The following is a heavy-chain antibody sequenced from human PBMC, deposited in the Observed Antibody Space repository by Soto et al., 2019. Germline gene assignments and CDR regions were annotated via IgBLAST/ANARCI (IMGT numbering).Heavy chain of an antibody. Sequence: QVQLVQSGAEVKKPGSSVKVSCKASGGTFSSYTISWVRQAPGRGLEWMGRIIPILGIANYAQKFQGRVTITADKSTSTAYMELSSLRSEDTAVYYCATQYCSGGSCYNDYYYYGMDVWGQGTTVTVSS. D-gene: IGHD2-15*01. CDR1: GGTFSSYT. J-gene: IGHJ6*02. CDR2: IIPILGIA. V-gene: IGHV1-69*02. CDR3: ATQYCSGGSCYNDYYYYGMDV.